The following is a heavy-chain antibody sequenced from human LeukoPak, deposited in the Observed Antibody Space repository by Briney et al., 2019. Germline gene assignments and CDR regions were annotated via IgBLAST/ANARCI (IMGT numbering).Heavy chain of an antibody. D-gene: IGHD2-15*01. Sequence: GGSLRLSCAASGFTFSSYGMHWVRRAPGKGLEWVTFIGYDGNNKYYADSVKGRFTISRDNSKNTLYLQMNSLRAEDTAVYYCAKDFALLGYCSGGTCHAGDSWGQGTLVTVSS. CDR3: AKDFALLGYCSGGTCHAGDS. CDR1: GFTFSSYG. J-gene: IGHJ4*02. V-gene: IGHV3-30*02. CDR2: IGYDGNNK.